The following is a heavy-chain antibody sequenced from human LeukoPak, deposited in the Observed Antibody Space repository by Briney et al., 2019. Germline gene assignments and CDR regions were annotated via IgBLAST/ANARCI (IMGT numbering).Heavy chain of an antibody. D-gene: IGHD1/OR15-1a*01. CDR3: TRGYFRTWDY. CDR1: GFTFRSSW. V-gene: IGHV3-7*01. CDR2: IKDDGTEK. J-gene: IGHJ4*02. Sequence: GGSLRLSCAASGFTFRSSWMSWVRHIPGKGLEWLANIKDDGTEKYYVDSVRGRFNISRDNAKNSLFLQMNSLRPEDTAVYYCTRGYFRTWDYWGQGTLVTVSS.